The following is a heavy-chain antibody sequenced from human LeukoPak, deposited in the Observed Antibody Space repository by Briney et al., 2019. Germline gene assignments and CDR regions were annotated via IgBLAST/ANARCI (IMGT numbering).Heavy chain of an antibody. V-gene: IGHV1-8*01. D-gene: IGHD2-21*01. CDR1: GYTFTSYD. CDR3: ARGGWLGDYDYYGMDV. J-gene: IGHJ6*02. Sequence: ASVKVSCKASGYTFTSYDINWVRQATGQGLEWMGWMNPNSGNTGYAQKFQGRVTMTRNTSISTAYMELSSLRSEDAAVYYCARGGWLGDYDYYGMDVWGQGTTVTVSS. CDR2: MNPNSGNT.